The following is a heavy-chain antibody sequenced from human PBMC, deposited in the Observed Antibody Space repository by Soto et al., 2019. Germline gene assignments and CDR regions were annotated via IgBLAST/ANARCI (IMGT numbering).Heavy chain of an antibody. Sequence: GASVKVSCKASGGTFSSYAISWVRQAPGQGLEWTGGIIPIFGTANYAQKFQGRVTITADESTSTAYMELSSLRSEDTAVYYCASEIVGARGVYFDYWGQGTLVTVSS. CDR2: IIPIFGTA. CDR3: ASEIVGARGVYFDY. D-gene: IGHD1-26*01. V-gene: IGHV1-69*13. CDR1: GGTFSSYA. J-gene: IGHJ4*02.